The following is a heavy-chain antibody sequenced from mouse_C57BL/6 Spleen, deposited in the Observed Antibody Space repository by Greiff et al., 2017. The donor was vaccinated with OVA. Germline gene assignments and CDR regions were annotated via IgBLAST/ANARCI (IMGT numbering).Heavy chain of an antibody. CDR1: GFTFNTYA. CDR3: VRDPSITTVVATDLYFEV. J-gene: IGHJ1*03. Sequence: EVMLVESGGGLVQPKGSLKLSCAASGFTFNTYAMHWVRQAPGKGLEWVARIRRKSSNYATYYADSVKDRFTISRDDSQSMLYLQMNNLKTEDTAMYYCVRDPSITTVVATDLYFEVWGTGTTVTVSS. V-gene: IGHV10-3*01. CDR2: IRRKSSNYAT. D-gene: IGHD1-1*01.